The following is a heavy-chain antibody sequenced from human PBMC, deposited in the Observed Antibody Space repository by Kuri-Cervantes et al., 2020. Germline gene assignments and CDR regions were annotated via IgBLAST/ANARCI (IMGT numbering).Heavy chain of an antibody. V-gene: IGHV3-30-3*01. CDR2: ISYDGSNK. D-gene: IGHD3-10*01. J-gene: IGHJ4*02. Sequence: GGSLRLSCAASGFTFSSYAMHWVRQAPGKGLEWVAIISYDGSNKYYADSVKGRFTTSRDNSKNTLYLQMNSLRAEDTAVYYCATSGEYGDFDYWGQGTLVTVSS. CDR1: GFTFSSYA. CDR3: ATSGEYGDFDY.